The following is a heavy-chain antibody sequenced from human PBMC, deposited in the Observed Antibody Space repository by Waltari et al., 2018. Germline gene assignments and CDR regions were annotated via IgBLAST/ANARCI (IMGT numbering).Heavy chain of an antibody. CDR3: ATRGFVSRYSSSWYLD. D-gene: IGHD6-13*01. Sequence: EVQLVQSGAEVKKPGATVKISCKASGYTFTDYYMHWVQPAPGNGLEWMGRVDPEDGETIYAEKFQGRVTITADTSTDTAYMELSSLRSEDTAVYYCATRGFVSRYSSSWYLDWGQGTLVTVSS. V-gene: IGHV1-69-2*01. CDR1: GYTFTDYY. CDR2: VDPEDGET. J-gene: IGHJ4*02.